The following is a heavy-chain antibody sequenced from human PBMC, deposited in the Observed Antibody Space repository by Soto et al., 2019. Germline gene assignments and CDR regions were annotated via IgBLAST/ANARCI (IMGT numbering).Heavy chain of an antibody. J-gene: IGHJ4*02. Sequence: QVQLVESGGGVVQPGRSLRLSCAASGFTFSSYGMHWVRQAPGKGLEWVAVIWYDGSNKYYADSVKGRFTISRDNSKNPLYLQMNSLRAEDTAVYYCARDHPGGGYSSYWGQGTLVTVSS. CDR3: ARDHPGGGYSSY. CDR1: GFTFSSYG. V-gene: IGHV3-33*01. D-gene: IGHD5-18*01. CDR2: IWYDGSNK.